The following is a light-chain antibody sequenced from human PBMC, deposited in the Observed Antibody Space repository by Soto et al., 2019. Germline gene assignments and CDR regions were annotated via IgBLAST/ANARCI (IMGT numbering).Light chain of an antibody. Sequence: EIVMTQSPATLSVSPGEGATLSCRASQSVSGKLAWYQHQPGQTHRLLIYDASTRATGIPARFSGSGSGTDFTLTISSLQSEDFAVYYCQQYGSSPPYTFGQGTKLEIK. CDR2: DAS. V-gene: IGKV3-15*01. J-gene: IGKJ2*01. CDR3: QQYGSSPPYT. CDR1: QSVSGK.